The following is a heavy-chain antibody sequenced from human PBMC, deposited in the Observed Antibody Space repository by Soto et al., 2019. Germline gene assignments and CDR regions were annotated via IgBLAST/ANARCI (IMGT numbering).Heavy chain of an antibody. CDR3: ARVLGTYSRVGTFDY. Sequence: GGSLRLSCAASGFTFSRYAVHWVRQAPGKGLEWVAVISYDGINRYYADSVKGRFTISRDNSKDTLYLQMNSLRAEDTAVYYCARVLGTYSRVGTFDYWGQGTMVTV. V-gene: IGHV3-30-3*01. D-gene: IGHD1-26*01. J-gene: IGHJ4*02. CDR1: GFTFSRYA. CDR2: ISYDGINR.